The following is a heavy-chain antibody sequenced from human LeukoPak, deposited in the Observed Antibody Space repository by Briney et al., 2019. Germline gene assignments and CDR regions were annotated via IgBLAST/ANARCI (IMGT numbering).Heavy chain of an antibody. CDR1: GYSFTTYW. D-gene: IGHD2-15*01. J-gene: IGHJ3*02. CDR2: IYPGVSDT. CDR3: ARGVWCSGGRCYYDAFDI. V-gene: IGHV5-51*01. Sequence: GESLKISXKGSGYSFTTYWIGWVRQMPGKGLEWMGIIYPGVSDTIYSPSFQGQVTISADKSISTAYLQWSSLKASDTAMYFCARGVWCSGGRCYYDAFDIWGQGTMVTVSS.